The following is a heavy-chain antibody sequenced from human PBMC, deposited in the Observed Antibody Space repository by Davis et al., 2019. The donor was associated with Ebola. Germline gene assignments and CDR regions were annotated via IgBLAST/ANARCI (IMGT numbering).Heavy chain of an antibody. CDR2: TYYTSKWYN. J-gene: IGHJ6*04. Sequence: HSQTPSLTCIISGDSVSGSSGAWHWIRQSPSRGLEWLGRTYYTSKWYNDYAVPMESRIIINPDTSKNQFSLQLNSVTPEDTALYYCARGWFRGGMDVWGEGTTVTVSS. CDR1: GDSVSGSSGA. V-gene: IGHV6-1*01. CDR3: ARGWFRGGMDV. D-gene: IGHD3-10*01.